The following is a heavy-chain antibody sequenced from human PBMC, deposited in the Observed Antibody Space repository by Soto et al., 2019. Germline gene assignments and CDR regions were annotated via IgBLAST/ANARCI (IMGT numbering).Heavy chain of an antibody. V-gene: IGHV1-69*02. CDR1: GGTFSSYT. Sequence: QVQLVQSGAEVKKPGSSVKVSCKASGGTFSSYTISWVRQAPGQGLEWMGRIIPILGIANYAQKSQGRVTITADKSTSTAYMELSSLRSEDTAVYYCARAAYGDYVYYFDYWGQGTLVTVSS. J-gene: IGHJ4*02. CDR2: IIPILGIA. D-gene: IGHD4-17*01. CDR3: ARAAYGDYVYYFDY.